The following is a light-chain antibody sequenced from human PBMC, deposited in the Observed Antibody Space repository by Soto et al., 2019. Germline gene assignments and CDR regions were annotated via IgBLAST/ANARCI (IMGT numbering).Light chain of an antibody. CDR3: QQYGSSPLT. V-gene: IGKV3-20*01. CDR1: QTVSASY. CDR2: DAS. J-gene: IGKJ1*01. Sequence: EIGLTKSAGTLSLSPGERATLSCRASQTVSASYLAWYQHKPGQAPSLLIYDASTRATGIPDRFSGSGSGTDFTLTISRLEPEDFAVYYCQQYGSSPLTFGQGTKVDIK.